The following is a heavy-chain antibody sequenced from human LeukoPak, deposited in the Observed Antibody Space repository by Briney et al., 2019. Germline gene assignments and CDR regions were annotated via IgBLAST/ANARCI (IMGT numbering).Heavy chain of an antibody. V-gene: IGHV3-23*01. J-gene: IGHJ2*01. CDR3: AKEGPNYDFWSGSGEIWYFDL. Sequence: GGSLRLSCAASGFTFSSYAMGWVRQAPGKGLEWVSAISGSGGSTYYADSVKGRFTISRDNSKNTLYLQMNSLRAEDTAVYYCAKEGPNYDFWSGSGEIWYFDLWGRGTLVTVSS. CDR1: GFTFSSYA. D-gene: IGHD3-3*01. CDR2: ISGSGGST.